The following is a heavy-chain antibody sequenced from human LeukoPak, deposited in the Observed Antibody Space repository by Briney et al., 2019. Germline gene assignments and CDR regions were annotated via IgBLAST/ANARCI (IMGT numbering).Heavy chain of an antibody. CDR2: IYSGGST. J-gene: IGHJ4*02. D-gene: IGHD5-24*01. CDR1: GFTVSSNY. V-gene: IGHV3-66*01. Sequence: GGSLRLSCAVSGFTVSSNYMNWVRQAPGKGLEWVSSIYSGGSTYYTDSVKGRFTISRDNSKNTLYLQMNSLRAEDTAVYYCARDLAGYNSFDYWGQGTLVTVSS. CDR3: ARDLAGYNSFDY.